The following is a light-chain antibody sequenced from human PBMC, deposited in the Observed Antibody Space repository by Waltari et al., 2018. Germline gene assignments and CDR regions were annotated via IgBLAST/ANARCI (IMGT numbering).Light chain of an antibody. CDR2: AAS. CDR3: KQTYRFLQT. CDR1: QNVSTY. Sequence: DIQMTQSPSSLSTAVVDRITITCRASQNVSTYLNWYQQKLGKAPNPLIYAASSLRSGVPLKSSGIGPGKDFTLTISSLQPEDFATYYCKQTYRFLQTFGPGTKVDIK. V-gene: IGKV1-39*01. J-gene: IGKJ3*01.